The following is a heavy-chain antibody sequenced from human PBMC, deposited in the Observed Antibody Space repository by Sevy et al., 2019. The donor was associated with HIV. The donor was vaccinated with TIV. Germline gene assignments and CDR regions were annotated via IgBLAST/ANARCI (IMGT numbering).Heavy chain of an antibody. J-gene: IGHJ4*02. V-gene: IGHV3-23*01. CDR2: ISGSGGST. D-gene: IGHD2-15*01. Sequence: GGSLRLSCAASGFTFSSYVMSWVRQAPGKGLEWVSGISGSGGSTYYADSVKGRFTISRDNSKNKLYLQMNSLRAEDTAVYYCAKDIVVVVAAYRATAAFDYWGQGILVTVSS. CDR3: AKDIVVVVAAYRATAAFDY. CDR1: GFTFSSYV.